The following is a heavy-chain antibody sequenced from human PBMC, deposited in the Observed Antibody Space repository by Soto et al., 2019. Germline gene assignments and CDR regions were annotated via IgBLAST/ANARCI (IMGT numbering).Heavy chain of an antibody. CDR2: ISYDGSNK. Sequence: QVQLVESGVGVVQPGRSQRLSCAASGFTFRSYSMHWVRQEPGKGLVGVAVISYDGSNKYYADSVKGRFTNSRDNSKNTLYLQRTCLRAEDTAVDYGAKGGRWLHPQGAFDSWGHGTMVTDS. CDR1: GFTFRSYS. J-gene: IGHJ3*02. CDR3: AKGGRWLHPQGAFDS. D-gene: IGHD3-16*01. V-gene: IGHV3-30*18.